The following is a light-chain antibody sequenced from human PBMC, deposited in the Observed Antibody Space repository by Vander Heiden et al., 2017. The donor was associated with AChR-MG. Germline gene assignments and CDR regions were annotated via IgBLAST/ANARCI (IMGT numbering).Light chain of an antibody. J-gene: IGLJ2*01. CDR3: CSYAGSYTVV. CDR2: DVS. CDR1: SSDVGGYNY. V-gene: IGLV2-11*01. Sequence: QSALTQPRSVSGSPGQSVTISCTGTSSDVGGYNYVSWYQQHPGKPPKLMIYDVSKRPSGVPDRFSGSKSGNTASLTISGLQAEDEADYYCCSYAGSYTVVFGGGTKLTGL.